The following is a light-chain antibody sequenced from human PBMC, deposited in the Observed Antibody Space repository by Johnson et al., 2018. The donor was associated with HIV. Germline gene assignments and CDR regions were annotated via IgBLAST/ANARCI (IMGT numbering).Light chain of an antibody. J-gene: IGLJ1*01. CDR2: ENN. Sequence: QSVLTQPPSVSAAPGQKVTISCSGSSSNIGNNYVSWYQQLPGTAPKLLIYENNKRPSGIPDRFSASKSGTSATLRLTGLQTGAEADYYCGTWDSSLKPHDVFGTGTKVTVL. CDR3: GTWDSSLKPHDV. V-gene: IGLV1-51*01. CDR1: SSNIGNNY.